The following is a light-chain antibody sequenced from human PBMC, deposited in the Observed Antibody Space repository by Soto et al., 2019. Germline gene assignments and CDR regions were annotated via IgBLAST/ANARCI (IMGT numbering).Light chain of an antibody. J-gene: IGKJ1*01. CDR1: QSIGDS. V-gene: IGKV1-5*01. CDR2: DVS. Sequence: DIQITQSPSTLSASVGHRVTTTSRASQSIGDSLAWYQQKPGKAPYLLISDVSSLERGVPSRFSGSGSGTEFTLTISSMQPDDFATFYCQQYNGYSRTFGQGTKVDIK. CDR3: QQYNGYSRT.